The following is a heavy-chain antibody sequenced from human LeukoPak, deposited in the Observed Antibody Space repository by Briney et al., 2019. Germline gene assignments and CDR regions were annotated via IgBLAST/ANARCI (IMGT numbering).Heavy chain of an antibody. CDR1: GFTFSSYS. CDR2: ISSSSYI. Sequence: PGGSLRLSCAASGFTFSSYSMNWVRQAPGKGLEWVSSISSSSYIYYADSVKGRFTIPRDNAKNSLYLQMNSLRAEDTAVYYCARDGEVVVTAFYFDYWGQGTLVTVSS. V-gene: IGHV3-21*01. D-gene: IGHD2-21*02. CDR3: ARDGEVVVTAFYFDY. J-gene: IGHJ4*02.